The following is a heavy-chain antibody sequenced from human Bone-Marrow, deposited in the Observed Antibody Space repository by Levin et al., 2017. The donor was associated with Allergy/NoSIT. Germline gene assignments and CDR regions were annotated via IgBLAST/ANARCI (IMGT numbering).Heavy chain of an antibody. V-gene: IGHV4-59*01. CDR1: GGSISSSY. CDR3: ARDSNYDFWSGYYTTNDAFDI. J-gene: IGHJ3*02. D-gene: IGHD3-3*01. CDR2: ISHSGST. Sequence: SQTLSLTCTVSGGSISSSYWSWIRQPPGKGLEWIGYISHSGSTNYTPSLNRRVTISVDASKNQFSLKLNSVTAADTAVYYCARDSNYDFWSGYYTTNDAFDIWGQGTMVTVSS.